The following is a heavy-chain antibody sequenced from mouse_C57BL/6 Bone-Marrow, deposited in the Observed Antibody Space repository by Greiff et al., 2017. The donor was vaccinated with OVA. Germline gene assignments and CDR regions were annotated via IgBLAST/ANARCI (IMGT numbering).Heavy chain of an antibody. CDR2: IWSGGST. D-gene: IGHD1-1*01. J-gene: IGHJ1*03. CDR1: GFSLTSYG. CDR3: ARNPNYGSSQYFDV. Sequence: QVQLKESGPGLVQPSQSLSITCTVSGFSLTSYGVHWVRQSPGKGLEWLGVIWSGGSTDYNAAFISRLSISKDNSKSQVFFKMNSLQADDTAIYYCARNPNYGSSQYFDVWGTGTTVTVSS. V-gene: IGHV2-2*01.